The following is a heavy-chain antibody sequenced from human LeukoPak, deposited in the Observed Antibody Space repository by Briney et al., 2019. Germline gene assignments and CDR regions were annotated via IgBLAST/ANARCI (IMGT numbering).Heavy chain of an antibody. D-gene: IGHD6-19*01. CDR3: AKTTVGYSSGRYPGWPADC. CDR2: ICGSGGCT. Sequence: PGGSLRLSCEASGFTFNTYAIYWVRQAPGNGLEWVSGICGSGGCTYYADSVKGRFTISRDNSKNTVYLQMNSLTADDTAVYYCAKTTVGYSSGRYPGWPADCWGQGTLVTVSS. J-gene: IGHJ4*02. V-gene: IGHV3-23*01. CDR1: GFTFNTYA.